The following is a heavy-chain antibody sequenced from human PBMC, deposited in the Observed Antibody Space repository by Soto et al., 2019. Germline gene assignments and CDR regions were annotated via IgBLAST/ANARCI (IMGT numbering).Heavy chain of an antibody. CDR3: ASHYDMWSGYLSPVDY. J-gene: IGHJ4*02. V-gene: IGHV3-11*04. D-gene: IGHD3-3*01. CDR2: IVTSGTKI. Sequence: QVQLVESGGDLVKPGGSLRLSCAASGYTFSDYYMSWIRQAPGKGLEWISYIVTSGTKIYYADSVKGRFTITRDNAKNSLYLEMNSLRDEDTAVYYCASHYDMWSGYLSPVDYWGQGNLVTVSS. CDR1: GYTFSDYY.